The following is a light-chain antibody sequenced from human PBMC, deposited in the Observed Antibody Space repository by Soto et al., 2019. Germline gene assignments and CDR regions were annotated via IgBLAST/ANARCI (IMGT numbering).Light chain of an antibody. J-gene: IGLJ1*01. CDR1: SSDVGGYNS. CDR3: NSYTSSKTYV. V-gene: IGLV2-14*01. CDR2: DVS. Sequence: QSVLTQPASVSGSPGQSITISCTGTSSDVGGYNSVSWYQQHPGKAPKLMIYDVSNRPSGVSNRFSGSKSGNTASLTISGLQAEDEADYYCNSYTSSKTYVFGTGTKVTVL.